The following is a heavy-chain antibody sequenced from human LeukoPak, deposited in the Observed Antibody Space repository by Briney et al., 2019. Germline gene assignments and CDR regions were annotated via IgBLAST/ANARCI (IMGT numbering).Heavy chain of an antibody. D-gene: IGHD6-13*01. J-gene: IGHJ5*02. Sequence: ASVKVSCTASGYTFTSYYMHWVRQAPGQGLEWMGAINSGDGGTTLPQKFQGRVTLTRDTSASTVYMELSSLTSEDTAVYYCARDIDRVFNWFDPWGQGTLVTVSS. CDR3: ARDIDRVFNWFDP. CDR2: INSGDGGT. CDR1: GYTFTSYY. V-gene: IGHV1-46*01.